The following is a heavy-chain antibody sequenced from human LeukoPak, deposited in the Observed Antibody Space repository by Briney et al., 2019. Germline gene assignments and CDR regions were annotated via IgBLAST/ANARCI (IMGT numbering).Heavy chain of an antibody. CDR1: GFTFSSYS. Sequence: GGALRLSCAAAGFTFSSYSMTWVRQAPGKGLEGVSAISGSGGSTYYADSVKGRFTISRDNSKNTLYLQMNSLRAEDTAVYYCAKDRGGIAVDYWGQGTLVTVSS. D-gene: IGHD6-19*01. V-gene: IGHV3-23*01. CDR2: ISGSGGST. J-gene: IGHJ4*02. CDR3: AKDRGGIAVDY.